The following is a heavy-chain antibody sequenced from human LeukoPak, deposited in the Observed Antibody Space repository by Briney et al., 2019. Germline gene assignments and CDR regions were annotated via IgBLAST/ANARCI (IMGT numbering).Heavy chain of an antibody. J-gene: IGHJ5*02. CDR1: GFTFSNYW. Sequence: PGGSLRLSCAASGFTFSNYWMHWVRQVPGKGLVWVSRINDDGSATFYADSVKGRFTISRDNAKNSLYLQMNSLKAEDTAVYYCARDDYGSGVFDPWGQGTLVTVSS. V-gene: IGHV3-74*01. CDR3: ARDDYGSGVFDP. D-gene: IGHD4-17*01. CDR2: INDDGSAT.